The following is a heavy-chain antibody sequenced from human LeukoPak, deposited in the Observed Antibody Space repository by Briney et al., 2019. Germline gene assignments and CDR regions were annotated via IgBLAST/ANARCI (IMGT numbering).Heavy chain of an antibody. D-gene: IGHD6-19*01. CDR1: GDSISSYY. J-gene: IGHJ4*02. CDR2: IYSSGST. V-gene: IGHV4-4*07. Sequence: SETLSLTCTVSGDSISSYYWSWIRQSAGKGLEWIGRIYSSGSTDYNPSLKSRVTMSVDTSRNQFSLKLTSVTAADTAVYYCAKGPLVAGTQSFDYWGQGILVTVSS. CDR3: AKGPLVAGTQSFDY.